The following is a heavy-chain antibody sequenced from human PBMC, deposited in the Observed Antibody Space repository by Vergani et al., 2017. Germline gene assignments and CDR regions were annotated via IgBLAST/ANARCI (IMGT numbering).Heavy chain of an antibody. V-gene: IGHV3-7*01. J-gene: IGHJ3*02. CDR1: EFTFSSYW. Sequence: EVQLVESGGGLVQPGGSLRLSCAASEFTFSSYWMSWVRQAPGKGLEWVANIKQDGSEKYYVDSVKGRFTISRDNAKNSLYLQMNSLRAEDTAVYYCAGRTGWLGGAFDIWGQGTMVTVSS. D-gene: IGHD6-19*01. CDR3: AGRTGWLGGAFDI. CDR2: IKQDGSEK.